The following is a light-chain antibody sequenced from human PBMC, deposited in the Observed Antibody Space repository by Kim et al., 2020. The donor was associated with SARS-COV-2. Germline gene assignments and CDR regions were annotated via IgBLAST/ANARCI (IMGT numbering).Light chain of an antibody. V-gene: IGLV1-40*01. Sequence: QRVIISCTGSTSNIGAGYDVHWYQQLPGVAPKFIISSDTIRPSGVPDRFSASKSGTSASLAITGLQAEDEAEYFCQSFDSGLGGSIFGGGTQLTVL. CDR1: TSNIGAGYD. J-gene: IGLJ2*01. CDR3: QSFDSGLGGSI. CDR2: SDT.